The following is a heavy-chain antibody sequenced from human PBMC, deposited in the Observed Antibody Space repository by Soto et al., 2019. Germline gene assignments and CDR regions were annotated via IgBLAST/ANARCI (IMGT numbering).Heavy chain of an antibody. CDR2: IHGSGAIT. Sequence: EVQVLHSGGGLVQPGGSLRLSCAASGLTFSRFAMSWVRQAPGKGLEWVATIHGSGAITNYADSVRGRFTISRDNSKDTMYLQLNTLRVEDTAVYYCAKDKGPGSYTNWCFEVWGRRTLVTVSS. J-gene: IGHJ2*01. D-gene: IGHD3-10*01. V-gene: IGHV3-23*01. CDR1: GLTFSRFA. CDR3: AKDKGPGSYTNWCFEV.